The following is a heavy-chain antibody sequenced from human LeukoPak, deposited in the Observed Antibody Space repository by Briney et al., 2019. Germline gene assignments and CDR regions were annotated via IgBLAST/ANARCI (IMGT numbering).Heavy chain of an antibody. CDR3: ANQDSSGYYLSGYFDY. CDR2: ISGSGGST. J-gene: IGHJ4*02. CDR1: GFTFSSYA. Sequence: PGGSLRLSYAASGFTFSSYAMSWVRQAPGKGLEWVSAISGSGGSTYYADSVKGRFTISRDNSKNTLYLQMNSLRAEDTAVYYCANQDSSGYYLSGYFDYWGQGTLVTVSS. V-gene: IGHV3-23*01. D-gene: IGHD3-22*01.